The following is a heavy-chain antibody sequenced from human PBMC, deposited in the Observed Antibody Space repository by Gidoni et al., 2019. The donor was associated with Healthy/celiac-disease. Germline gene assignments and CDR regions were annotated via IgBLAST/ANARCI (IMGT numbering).Heavy chain of an antibody. J-gene: IGHJ6*02. CDR2: RKQDRSEK. CDR1: GFTFSSYW. CDR3: ARENDFWGGYYHYYYGMDV. D-gene: IGHD3-3*01. Sequence: ELQLVASGGGLVQPGGSLRLSCGASGFTFSSYWMSWVRQAPGKGLEWVVNRKQDRSEKYYVGSLKGRFNIPRDNAKNSLYLQMNRLRAEDPAVYYCARENDFWGGYYHYYYGMDVWGQGTTVTVSS. V-gene: IGHV3-7*01.